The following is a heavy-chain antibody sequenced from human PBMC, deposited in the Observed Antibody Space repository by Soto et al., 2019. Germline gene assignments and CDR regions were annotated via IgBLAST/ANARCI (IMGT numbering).Heavy chain of an antibody. V-gene: IGHV3-21*01. CDR1: GFTFSSYS. CDR3: ARGPGPYHWNDLYYYYGMDV. J-gene: IGHJ6*02. D-gene: IGHD1-1*01. Sequence: PGGSLRLSCAASGFTFSSYSMNWVRQAPGKGLEWVSSISSSSSYIYYADSVKGRFTISRDNAKNSLYLQMNSLRAEDTAVYYCARGPGPYHWNDLYYYYGMDVWGQGTTVTVSS. CDR2: ISSSSSYI.